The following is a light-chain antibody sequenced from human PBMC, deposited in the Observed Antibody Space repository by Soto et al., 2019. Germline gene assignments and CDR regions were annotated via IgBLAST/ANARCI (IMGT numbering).Light chain of an antibody. V-gene: IGLV1-40*01. CDR2: GNN. CDR3: QSYDSSLSGSYV. J-gene: IGLJ1*01. CDR1: SSNIGAGYD. Sequence: QSVLTQPPSVSGAPGQRVTISCTGSSSNIGAGYDVHWYQRLPGTAPKVLIYGNNNRPSGVPDRFSGSKSRTSASLAITGLQAEDEADYYCQSYDSSLSGSYVFGTGTKVTVL.